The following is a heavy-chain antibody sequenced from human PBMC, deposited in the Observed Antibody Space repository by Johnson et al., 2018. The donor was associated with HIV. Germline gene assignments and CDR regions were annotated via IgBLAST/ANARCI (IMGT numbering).Heavy chain of an antibody. J-gene: IGHJ3*02. Sequence: QVQLVESGGGVVQPGRSLRLSCAASGFTFSRYDMHWVRQAPGKGLEWGAIISYDGSNKYYADSVKGRFTISRDNSKNTLYLQMNSLRAEDTAVYYCAKLPGGNSGFVDAFDIWGQGTMVTVSS. CDR2: ISYDGSNK. V-gene: IGHV3-30*18. CDR3: AKLPGGNSGFVDAFDI. D-gene: IGHD4-23*01. CDR1: GFTFSRYD.